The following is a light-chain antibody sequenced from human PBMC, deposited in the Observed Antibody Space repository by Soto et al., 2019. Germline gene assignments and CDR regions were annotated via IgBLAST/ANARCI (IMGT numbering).Light chain of an antibody. CDR2: GVS. CDR1: SSDVGGYNF. J-gene: IGLJ1*01. CDR3: SSYTSNSTPLV. Sequence: QPVLTQPASVSGSPGQSITISCTGTSSDVGGYNFVSWYQQHPGKAPKLMIYGVSDRPSGVSNRFSASKSGNTASLTISGLQAEDEADYYCSSYTSNSTPLVFGTGTKLTVL. V-gene: IGLV2-14*01.